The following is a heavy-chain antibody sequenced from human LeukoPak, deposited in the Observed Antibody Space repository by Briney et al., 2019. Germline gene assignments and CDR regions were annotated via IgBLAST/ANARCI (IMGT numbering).Heavy chain of an antibody. Sequence: SETLSLTCGVYGESFSGYYWSWVRQPPGKGLEWIGEINHSGTSNYNPSLKSRVTISIDTSKNQFSLKLSSVTAADTAVYYCATLSIMITFGGVSAWFDPWGQGTLVTVSS. CDR1: GESFSGYY. J-gene: IGHJ5*02. V-gene: IGHV4-34*01. D-gene: IGHD3-16*01. CDR2: INHSGTS. CDR3: ATLSIMITFGGVSAWFDP.